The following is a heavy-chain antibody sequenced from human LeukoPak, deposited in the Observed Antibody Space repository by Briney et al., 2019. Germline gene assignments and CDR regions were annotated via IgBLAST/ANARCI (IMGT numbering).Heavy chain of an antibody. CDR3: ARGLSHWLLNHYYYYGMDV. J-gene: IGHJ6*02. CDR2: MNPNSGNT. V-gene: IGHV1-8*01. Sequence: ASVKVSCKASGYTFTSYDINWVRQATGQGLEWMGWMNPNSGNTGYAQKFQGRVTMTRNTSISTAYMELSSLRSEDTAVYYCARGLSHWLLNHYYYYGMDVWGQGTTVTVSS. D-gene: IGHD3/OR15-3a*01. CDR1: GYTFTSYD.